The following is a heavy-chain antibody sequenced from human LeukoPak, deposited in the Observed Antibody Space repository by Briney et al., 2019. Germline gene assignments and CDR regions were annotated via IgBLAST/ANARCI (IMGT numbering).Heavy chain of an antibody. J-gene: IGHJ4*02. CDR2: IKQDGSEK. V-gene: IGHV3-7*01. CDR3: ARPLRYQLLDFDY. CDR1: GFTFSSYW. Sequence: PGGSLRLSCAASGFTFSSYWMSWVRQAPGKGLEWVANIKQDGSEKYYVDSVKGRITTSRDNAKNSLYLQMNSLRAEDTAVYYCARPLRYQLLDFDYWGQGTLVTVSS. D-gene: IGHD2-2*01.